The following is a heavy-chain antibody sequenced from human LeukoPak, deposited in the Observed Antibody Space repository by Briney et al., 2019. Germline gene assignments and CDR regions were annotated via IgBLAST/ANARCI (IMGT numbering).Heavy chain of an antibody. V-gene: IGHV4-61*02. CDR3: ARDKSSSPHYYYYYMDV. D-gene: IGHD6-13*01. CDR1: GGSISSGSYY. J-gene: IGHJ6*03. Sequence: SETLSLTCTVSGGSISSGSYYWSWIRQPAGKGLEWIGRIYTSGSTNYNPSLESRVTISVDTSKNQFSLKLSSVTAADTAVYYCARDKSSSPHYYYYYMDVWGKGTTVTVSS. CDR2: IYTSGST.